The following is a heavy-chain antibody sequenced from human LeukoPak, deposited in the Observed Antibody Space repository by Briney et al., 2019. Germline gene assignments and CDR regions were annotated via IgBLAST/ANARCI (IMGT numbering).Heavy chain of an antibody. CDR1: GGSFSGYY. J-gene: IGHJ5*02. Sequence: SETLSLTCAVYGGSFSGYYWSWIRQPPGKGLEWIGEINHSGSTNYNPSLKSRVIISVDTSKNQFSLKLSSVTAADTAVYYCARGQSDYYGSGSYYYNWFDPWGQGTLVTVSS. CDR3: ARGQSDYYGSGSYYYNWFDP. D-gene: IGHD3-10*01. V-gene: IGHV4-34*01. CDR2: INHSGST.